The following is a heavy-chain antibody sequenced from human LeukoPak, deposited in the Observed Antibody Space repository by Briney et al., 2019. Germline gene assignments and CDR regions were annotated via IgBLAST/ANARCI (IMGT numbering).Heavy chain of an antibody. CDR2: INHSGST. Sequence: KSSETLSLTCAVYGGSFRGYYWSWIRQPPGKGLEWIGEINHSGSTNYNPSLKSRVTISVDTSKNQFSLKLSSVTAADTAVYYCARGPANRCSSTSCPRGGFDYWGQGTLVTVSS. CDR1: GGSFRGYY. V-gene: IGHV4-34*01. D-gene: IGHD2-2*01. J-gene: IGHJ4*02. CDR3: ARGPANRCSSTSCPRGGFDY.